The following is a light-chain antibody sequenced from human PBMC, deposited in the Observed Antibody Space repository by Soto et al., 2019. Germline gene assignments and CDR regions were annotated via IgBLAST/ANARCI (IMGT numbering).Light chain of an antibody. CDR2: AAS. Sequence: DIQMTQSPSSLSASVGETVTITCRASQSIVTYLNWYQQQPGKAPKLLIYAASTLQTGVPSRFSGSGSGTEFTLTITSLQPDDSATYYCHQSYLSPWTFGPGTKVDIK. CDR1: QSIVTY. V-gene: IGKV1-39*01. J-gene: IGKJ1*01. CDR3: HQSYLSPWT.